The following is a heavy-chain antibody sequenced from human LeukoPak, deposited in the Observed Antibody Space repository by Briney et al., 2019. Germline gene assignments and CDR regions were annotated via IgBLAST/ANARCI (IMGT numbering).Heavy chain of an antibody. CDR2: IRDSGENT. Sequence: GGSLRLSCADSGFTFTIHAMSWVRQSPVKGLEWVSSIRDSGENTYYADSVKGRFTISRDNSKNTLYLQMNSLRAEDTALYYCVRITGTGDFDIWGQGTMVTVSS. D-gene: IGHD3-10*01. CDR1: GFTFTIHA. J-gene: IGHJ3*02. CDR3: VRITGTGDFDI. V-gene: IGHV3-23*01.